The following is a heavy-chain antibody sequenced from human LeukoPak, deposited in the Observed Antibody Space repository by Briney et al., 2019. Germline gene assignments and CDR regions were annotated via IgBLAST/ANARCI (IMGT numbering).Heavy chain of an antibody. D-gene: IGHD3-10*01. V-gene: IGHV3-23*01. J-gene: IGHJ6*03. Sequence: GGSLRLSCAASGFTFSSYAMSWVRQAPGKGLEWVSAISGSGGSTYYADSVKGRFTISRDNSKNTLYLQVNSLRAEDTAVYYCAKDLGTSGRGYYMDVWGKGTTVTVSS. CDR3: AKDLGTSGRGYYMDV. CDR2: ISGSGGST. CDR1: GFTFSSYA.